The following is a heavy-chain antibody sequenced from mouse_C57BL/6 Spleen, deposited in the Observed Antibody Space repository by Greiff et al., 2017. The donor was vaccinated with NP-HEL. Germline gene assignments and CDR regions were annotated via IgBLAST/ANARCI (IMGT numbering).Heavy chain of an antibody. J-gene: IGHJ1*03. CDR1: GFTFSDYG. CDR2: ISSGSSTI. D-gene: IGHD2-4*01. Sequence: DVMLVESGGGLVKPGGSLKLSCAASGFTFSDYGMHWVRQAPEKGLEWVAYISSGSSTIYYADTVKGRFTISRDNAKNTLFLQMTSLRSEDTAMYYGARRGDYDYGRWYFDVWGTGTTVTVSS. V-gene: IGHV5-17*01. CDR3: ARRGDYDYGRWYFDV.